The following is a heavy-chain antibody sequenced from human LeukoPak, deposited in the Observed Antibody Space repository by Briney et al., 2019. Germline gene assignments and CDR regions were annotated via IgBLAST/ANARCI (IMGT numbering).Heavy chain of an antibody. CDR3: AKAGYGSGSYLRYYYYGMDV. Sequence: SGPTLVKPAQTLTLTCTLSGLSLNTAGVGVGWIRQPPGKALEWLALIYWDDDKRYNPSLKTRLTITKDTSKNQVVLTVTNMDPVDTATYYCAKAGYGSGSYLRYYYYGMDVWGQGTTVTVSS. D-gene: IGHD3-10*01. V-gene: IGHV2-5*02. J-gene: IGHJ6*02. CDR2: IYWDDDK. CDR1: GLSLNTAGVG.